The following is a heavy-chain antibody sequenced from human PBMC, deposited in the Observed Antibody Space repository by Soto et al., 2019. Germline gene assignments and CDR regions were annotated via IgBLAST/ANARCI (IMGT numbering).Heavy chain of an antibody. D-gene: IGHD2-2*01. CDR1: GGSFSGYY. J-gene: IGHJ2*01. Sequence: QVQLQQWGAGLLKSSETLSLTCAVYGGSFSGYYWSWIRQPPGKGLEWIGEINPSGSTTYSPSLKSRCTISINTSKNQFSLKLSSVTAADTAVYYCVREGISGVGTNCYGGFFELWGRGTLVTVSS. CDR3: VREGISGVGTNCYGGFFEL. CDR2: INPSGST. V-gene: IGHV4-34*01.